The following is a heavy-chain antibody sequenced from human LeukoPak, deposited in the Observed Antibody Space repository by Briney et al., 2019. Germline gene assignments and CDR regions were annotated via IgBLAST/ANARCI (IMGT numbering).Heavy chain of an antibody. J-gene: IGHJ4*02. V-gene: IGHV3-23*01. D-gene: IGHD3-10*01. CDR3: AKDGVRYYYGSGSYYDY. CDR2: ISGSGGST. Sequence: GGSLRLSCAASGFTFSSYAMSWVRQAPGKGLEWVSAISGSGGSTYYADSVQGRFTISRDNSKNTLYLQMNSLRAEDTAVYYCAKDGVRYYYGSGSYYDYWGQGTLVTVSS. CDR1: GFTFSSYA.